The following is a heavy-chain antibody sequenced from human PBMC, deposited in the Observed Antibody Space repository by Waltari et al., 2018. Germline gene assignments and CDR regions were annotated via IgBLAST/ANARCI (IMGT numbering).Heavy chain of an antibody. CDR3: ARGDRRYDFWSGYYTGLFDP. Sequence: QVQLQQWGAGLLKPSETLSLTCAVYGGSFSGYYWSWIRQPPGTGLEWMGEINHRGSTNNTPSLKGRVTISVDTSKNQFSLKLSSVTAADTAVYYCARGDRRYDFWSGYYTGLFDPWGQGTLVTVSS. J-gene: IGHJ5*02. V-gene: IGHV4-34*01. CDR2: INHRGST. D-gene: IGHD3-3*01. CDR1: GGSFSGYY.